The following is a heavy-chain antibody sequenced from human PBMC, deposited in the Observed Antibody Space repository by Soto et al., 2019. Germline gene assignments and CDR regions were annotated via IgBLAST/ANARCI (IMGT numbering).Heavy chain of an antibody. J-gene: IGHJ6*02. CDR2: IYYSGST. V-gene: IGHV4-30-4*01. Sequence: PSETLSLTCTVSGGSISSGDYYWSWIRQPPGKGLEWIGYIYYSGSTYYNPSLKSRVTISVDTSKNQFSLKLSSVTAADTAVYYCARFLIKVSSYHYVMAFWGQGTTVPVYS. CDR3: ARFLIKVSSYHYVMAF. D-gene: IGHD3-10*01. CDR1: GGSISSGDYY.